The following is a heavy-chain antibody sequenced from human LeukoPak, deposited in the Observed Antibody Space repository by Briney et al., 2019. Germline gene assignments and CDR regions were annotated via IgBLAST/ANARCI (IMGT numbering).Heavy chain of an antibody. CDR3: ASLLVPGYFDY. CDR1: GGSISSSNYY. Sequence: SETLSLTCSVSGGSISSSNYYWGWIRRPPGKGLEWIGSIYYSGNTYYSPSLKSRLTISVDTSKNQFSLKLSSVTAADTAVYYCASLLVPGYFDYWGRGTLVTVSS. D-gene: IGHD2-8*02. J-gene: IGHJ4*02. V-gene: IGHV4-39*07. CDR2: IYYSGNT.